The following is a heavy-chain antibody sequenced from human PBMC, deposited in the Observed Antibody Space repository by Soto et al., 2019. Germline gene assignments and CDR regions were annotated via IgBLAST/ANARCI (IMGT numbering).Heavy chain of an antibody. Sequence: QITLEESGPTLVKPTQTLTLTCTFSGFSLTTSGVSVGWVRQPPGKALEWLALIYWDDDKRYSPSLKSRLTITKDTSKNQVVLTLTDMDPVDTATYYCPHRRGTVTGTPFDYWGQGTLVTVSS. D-gene: IGHD1-1*01. V-gene: IGHV2-5*02. CDR3: PHRRGTVTGTPFDY. CDR1: GFSLTTSGVS. J-gene: IGHJ4*02. CDR2: IYWDDDK.